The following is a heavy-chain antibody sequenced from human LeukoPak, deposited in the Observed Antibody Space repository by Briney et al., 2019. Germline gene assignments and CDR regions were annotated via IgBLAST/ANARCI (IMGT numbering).Heavy chain of an antibody. CDR1: GFTFSTYS. Sequence: QPGGSLRLSCAASGFTFSTYSMTWVGQAPGKGMEWDSYFSGGTGTRYYADSVKGRFPISRDNAENSLYLQMNSLRAEDTAVYYCARADSGGYYSCPDYWGQGTLVTVSS. D-gene: IGHD3-22*01. V-gene: IGHV3-48*04. CDR2: FSGGTGTR. J-gene: IGHJ4*02. CDR3: ARADSGGYYSCPDY.